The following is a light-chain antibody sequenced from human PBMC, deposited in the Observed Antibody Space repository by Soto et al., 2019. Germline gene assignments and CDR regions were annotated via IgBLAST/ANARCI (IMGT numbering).Light chain of an antibody. CDR1: QNVYNN. CDR3: QQCRNWPLT. J-gene: IGKJ4*01. Sequence: EIVMTQSPATLSVSPGEGDTLSCKASQNVYNNLAWYQQRPGQPPRLLIYDASTRATGISARFSGSGYGTEFTLTIIILQSEDFAVYFCQQCRNWPLTFGGGTKVDIK. CDR2: DAS. V-gene: IGKV3-15*01.